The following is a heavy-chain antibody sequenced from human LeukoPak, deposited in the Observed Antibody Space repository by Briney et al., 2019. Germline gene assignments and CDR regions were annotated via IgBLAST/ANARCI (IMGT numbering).Heavy chain of an antibody. CDR2: IYHSGST. V-gene: IGHV4-30-2*01. Sequence: SETLSLTCAVSGGSISSGGYSWRWIRQPPGKGLEWIGYIYHSGSTYYNPSLKSRVTISVDRSKNQFSLKLSSVTAADTAVYYCARDQSGLGEYYFDYWGQGTLVTVSS. D-gene: IGHD3-16*01. CDR3: ARDQSGLGEYYFDY. CDR1: GGSISSGGYS. J-gene: IGHJ4*02.